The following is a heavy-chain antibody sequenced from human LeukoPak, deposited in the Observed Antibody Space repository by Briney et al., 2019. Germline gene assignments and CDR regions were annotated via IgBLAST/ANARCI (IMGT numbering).Heavy chain of an antibody. D-gene: IGHD3-3*01. Sequence: SVKVSCKASGGTFSSYAISWVRQAPGQGLEWMGGIIPIFGTANYAQKFQGRVTITADESTSTAYMELSSLRSEDTAVYYCAKGDFWSGYQRQSPLNYWGQGTLVTVSS. J-gene: IGHJ4*02. V-gene: IGHV1-69*01. CDR2: IIPIFGTA. CDR3: AKGDFWSGYQRQSPLNY. CDR1: GGTFSSYA.